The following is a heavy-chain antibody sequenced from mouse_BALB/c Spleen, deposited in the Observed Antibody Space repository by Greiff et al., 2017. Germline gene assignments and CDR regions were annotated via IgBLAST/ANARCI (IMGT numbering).Heavy chain of an antibody. J-gene: IGHJ2*01. D-gene: IGHD1-1*02. CDR1: GFSLSTSGMG. V-gene: IGHV8-12*01. CDR2: IYWDDDK. Sequence: QVTLKESGPGILQPSQTLSLTCSFSGFSLSTSGMGVSWIRQPSGKGLEWLAHIYWDDDKRYNPSLKSRLTISKDTSSNQVFLKITSVDTADTATYYCARRDKGYGGFNYWGQGTTLTVSS. CDR3: ARRDKGYGGFNY.